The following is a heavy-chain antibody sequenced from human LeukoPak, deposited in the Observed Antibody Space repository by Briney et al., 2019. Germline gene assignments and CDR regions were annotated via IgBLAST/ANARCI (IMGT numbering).Heavy chain of an antibody. D-gene: IGHD2-2*01. CDR3: AKDRESYYCSSSNCYLDY. Sequence: GGSLRLSCAASGFTFSSYGMHWVRLAPGKGLEWVAFIRYDGSNEYYADSVKGRFTISRDNSKNTLYLQMNSLRAEDTAVYYCAKDRESYYCSSSNCYLDYWGQGTLVTVSS. V-gene: IGHV3-30*02. CDR2: IRYDGSNE. CDR1: GFTFSSYG. J-gene: IGHJ4*02.